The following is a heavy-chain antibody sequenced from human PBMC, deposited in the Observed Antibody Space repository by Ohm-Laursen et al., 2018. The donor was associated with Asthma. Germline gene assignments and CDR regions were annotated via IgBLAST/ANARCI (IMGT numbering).Heavy chain of an antibody. CDR2: IYYSGST. D-gene: IGHD2-15*01. CDR1: GGSISSGGYY. J-gene: IGHJ6*02. Sequence: TLSLTCPVSGGSISSGGYYWSWIRQHPGKGLEWIGYIYYSGSTYYNPSLKSRVTISVDTSKNQFSLKLSSVTAADTAVYYCAYCSGGSCYFHYGMDVWGQGTTVTVSS. V-gene: IGHV4-31*03. CDR3: AYCSGGSCYFHYGMDV.